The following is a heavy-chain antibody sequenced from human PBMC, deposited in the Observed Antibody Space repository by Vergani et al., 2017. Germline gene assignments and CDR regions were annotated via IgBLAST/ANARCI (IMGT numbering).Heavy chain of an antibody. CDR3: ARDSSTSPYYYYYGMDV. CDR1: GGSISSGSYY. V-gene: IGHV4-61*02. Sequence: QVQLQESGPGLVKPSQTLSLTCTVSGGSISSGSYYWSWIRQPAGKGLEWIGRIYTSGSTNYNPSLKSRVTISVDTSKNQFSLKLSSVTAADTAVYYCARDSSTSPYYYYYGMDVWGQGTTVTVSS. CDR2: IYTSGST. J-gene: IGHJ6*02. D-gene: IGHD6-13*01.